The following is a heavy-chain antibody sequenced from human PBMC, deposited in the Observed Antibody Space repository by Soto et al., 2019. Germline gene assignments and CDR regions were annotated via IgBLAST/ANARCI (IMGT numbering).Heavy chain of an antibody. CDR3: AKDLGGYQIH. V-gene: IGHV3-23*01. Sequence: PGGSLRLSCVASGFTFGNYWMHWVRQAPGKGLEWVSAISGSGGSTYYADSVKGRFTISRDNSKNTLYLQMNSLRAEDTAVYYCAKDLGGYQIHWGQGTLVTVSS. J-gene: IGHJ4*02. CDR1: GFTFGNYW. CDR2: ISGSGGST. D-gene: IGHD1-26*01.